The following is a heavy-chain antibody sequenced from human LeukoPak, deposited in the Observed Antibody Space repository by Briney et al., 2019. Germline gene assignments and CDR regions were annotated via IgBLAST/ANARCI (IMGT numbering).Heavy chain of an antibody. V-gene: IGHV1-69*13. CDR3: ARGRKWEAYKSWFDP. CDR1: GGTFISYA. CDR2: IIPIFGTA. J-gene: IGHJ5*02. Sequence: SVKVSCKASGGTFISYAISWVRHAPGQGLEWMGGIIPIFGTANYEHKFQGRVTITADESTSTAYMELSSLRSEDTAVYYCARGRKWEAYKSWFDPWGQGTLVTVSS. D-gene: IGHD1-26*01.